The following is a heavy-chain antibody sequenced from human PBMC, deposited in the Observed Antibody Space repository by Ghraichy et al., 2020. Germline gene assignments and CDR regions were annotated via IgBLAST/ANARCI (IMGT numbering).Heavy chain of an antibody. D-gene: IGHD3-3*01. CDR1: GFTVSSNY. CDR3: ARGGKGIFGVVIHYYFDY. J-gene: IGHJ4*02. CDR2: IYSGYST. Sequence: GGSLRLSCAASGFTVSSNYMSWVRQAPGKGLEWVSVIYSGYSTYYADSVRGRFTISRHNSMNNLYFQMNSLRAEDTAVYYCARGGKGIFGVVIHYYFDYWGQGTLVSVSS. V-gene: IGHV3-53*04.